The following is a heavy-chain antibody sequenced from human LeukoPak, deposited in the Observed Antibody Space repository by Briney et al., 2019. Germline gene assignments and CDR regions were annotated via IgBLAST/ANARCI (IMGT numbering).Heavy chain of an antibody. D-gene: IGHD3-22*01. CDR2: IPGDGGYT. J-gene: IGHJ3*02. CDR1: GFTFSTYV. V-gene: IGHV3-64*01. CDR3: ARVSANDRRNAFDI. Sequence: GGSLRLSCAASGFTFSTYVMQWVRQAPGKGLEYGSAIPGDGGYTYYANSVKGRFTISRDNSKKTLYLQMGSMRADDMAVYYCARVSANDRRNAFDIWGQGTMVSVSS.